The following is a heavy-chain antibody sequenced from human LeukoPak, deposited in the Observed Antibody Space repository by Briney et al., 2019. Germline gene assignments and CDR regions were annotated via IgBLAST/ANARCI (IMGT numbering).Heavy chain of an antibody. V-gene: IGHV4-39*07. CDR2: IYYSGST. D-gene: IGHD3-16*01. CDR1: GGSISSSSYY. J-gene: IGHJ5*02. Sequence: SETLSLTCTVSGGSISSSSYYWGWIRQPPGKGLEWIGSIYYSGSTYYNPSLKSRVTISVDTSKNQFSLKLSSVTAADTAVYYCARDHIFWGTNWFDPWGRGTLVTVSS. CDR3: ARDHIFWGTNWFDP.